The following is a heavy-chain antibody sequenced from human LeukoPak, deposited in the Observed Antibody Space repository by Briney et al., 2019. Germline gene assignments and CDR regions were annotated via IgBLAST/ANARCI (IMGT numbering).Heavy chain of an antibody. V-gene: IGHV4-39*07. CDR3: AETNTQDWFDP. Sequence: SETLSLTCRVSGGSISSTSYYWGWIRQPPGKGLEWIASIYHSGETFYNPSLESRVAIPVDTSNNEVFLDLYSVTAADTAMYYCAETNTQDWFDPWGRGTLVTVSS. CDR2: IYHSGET. CDR1: GGSISSTSYY. J-gene: IGHJ5*02. D-gene: IGHD2-8*01.